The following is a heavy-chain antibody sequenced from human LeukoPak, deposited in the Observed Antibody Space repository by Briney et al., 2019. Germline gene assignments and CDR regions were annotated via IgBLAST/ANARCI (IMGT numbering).Heavy chain of an antibody. CDR3: ARAYSGSSYNWFDP. J-gene: IGHJ5*02. Sequence: SETLSLTCAVYGGSFSGYYWSWIRQPPGKGLEWIGEINHSGSTNNNPSLKSRVTISVVTSKNQFSLKLSSVTAADTAVYYCARAYSGSSYNWFDPWGQGTLVTVSS. CDR2: INHSGST. V-gene: IGHV4-34*01. D-gene: IGHD1-26*01. CDR1: GGSFSGYY.